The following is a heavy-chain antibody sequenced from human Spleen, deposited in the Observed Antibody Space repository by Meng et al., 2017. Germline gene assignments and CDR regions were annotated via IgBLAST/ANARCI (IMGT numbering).Heavy chain of an antibody. CDR2: INGGNGNT. CDR1: GYTFTNYA. CDR3: ARGDWYSSGYYPPS. D-gene: IGHD6-19*01. Sequence: QGQLVQSGAEVKKPGASVKVSCKASGYTFTNYAMHWVRQAPGQRLEWMGWINGGNGNTKYSQKFQGRVTISRDTSASTAYMDLSGLRSDDTAVYYCARGDWYSSGYYPPSWGQGTLVTVSS. V-gene: IGHV1-3*01. J-gene: IGHJ1*01.